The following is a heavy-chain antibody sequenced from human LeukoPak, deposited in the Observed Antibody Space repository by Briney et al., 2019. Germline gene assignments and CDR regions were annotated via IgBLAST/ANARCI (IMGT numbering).Heavy chain of an antibody. CDR3: ASDVGYCSSTSCYLSEYFQH. Sequence: GGSLRLSCAASGFTFSSYWMSRVRQAPGKGLEWVANIKQDGSEKYYVDSVKGRFTISRDNAKNSLYLQMNSLRAEDTAVYYCASDVGYCSSTSCYLSEYFQHWGQGTLVTVSS. CDR1: GFTFSSYW. D-gene: IGHD2-2*01. J-gene: IGHJ1*01. V-gene: IGHV3-7*01. CDR2: IKQDGSEK.